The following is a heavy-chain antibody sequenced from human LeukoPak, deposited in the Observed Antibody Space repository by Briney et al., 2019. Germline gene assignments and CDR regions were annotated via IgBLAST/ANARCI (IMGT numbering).Heavy chain of an antibody. V-gene: IGHV4-4*02. Sequence: SETLSLTCAVSGGSISSSNWWSWVRQPPGKGLEWIGEIYHSGSTNYNPSLKSRVTISVDKSKNQFSLKLSSVTAADTAVYYCARGDGYNYYYFDYWGQGTLVTVSS. CDR2: IYHSGST. J-gene: IGHJ4*02. CDR3: ARGDGYNYYYFDY. D-gene: IGHD5-24*01. CDR1: GGSISSSNW.